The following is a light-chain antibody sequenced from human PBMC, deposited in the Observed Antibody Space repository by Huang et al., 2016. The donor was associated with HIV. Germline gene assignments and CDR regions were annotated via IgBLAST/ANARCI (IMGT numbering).Light chain of an antibody. J-gene: IGKJ1*01. CDR2: AAS. CDR1: QSVGSN. Sequence: EIVMTQSPATLSVSPGERATLSCRASQSVGSNLAWYQQRRGQAPRLLIYAASTRATGIPARFSGSGSGTEFTLTVSSLQSEDFAVYDCQQHNSWPRTFGQGTRV. CDR3: QQHNSWPRT. V-gene: IGKV3-15*01.